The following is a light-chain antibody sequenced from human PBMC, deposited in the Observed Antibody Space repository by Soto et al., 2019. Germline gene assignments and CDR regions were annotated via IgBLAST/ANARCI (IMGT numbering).Light chain of an antibody. V-gene: IGLV1-47*01. CDR1: NSNVGIGY. Sequence: QTVVAQPPSASGTPEQRVTMSCSGKNSNVGIGYVYWYQQLPGSAPKLLIYKTNQRPSGVPDRFSGSKSGTSASLAISELRTEDEADYYCAAWDDGLHSYVFGTGTKLTVL. CDR3: AAWDDGLHSYV. J-gene: IGLJ1*01. CDR2: KTN.